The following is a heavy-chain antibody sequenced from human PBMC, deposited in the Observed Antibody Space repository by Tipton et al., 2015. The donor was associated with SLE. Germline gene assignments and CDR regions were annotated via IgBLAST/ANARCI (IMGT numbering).Heavy chain of an antibody. V-gene: IGHV4-39*07. CDR2: IYYSGRT. D-gene: IGHD3-22*01. Sequence: GLVKPSETLSLTCTVSGGSISTSNNYWDWIRQPPGKGLEWIGTIYYSGRTDYNPSLKSRVTMSVDTSMNQFSLKLGSVTAADTAIYYCAREAGETSSWYYPLDHWGQGTLVTVSS. J-gene: IGHJ4*02. CDR3: AREAGETSSWYYPLDH. CDR1: GGSISTSNNY.